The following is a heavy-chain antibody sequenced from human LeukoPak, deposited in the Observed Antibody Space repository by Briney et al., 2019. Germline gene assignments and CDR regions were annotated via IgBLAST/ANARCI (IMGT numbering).Heavy chain of an antibody. CDR2: ISAYNGNT. V-gene: IGHV1-18*01. J-gene: IGHJ5*02. CDR3: ARDYYYGSGSYYNRGIDP. Sequence: GASVKVSCKASGYTFTSYGISWVRQAPGQGLEWMGWISAYNGNTNYAQKLQGRVTMTTDTSTSTAYMELRSLRSDDTAVYYCARDYYYGSGSYYNRGIDPWGQGTLVTVSS. CDR1: GYTFTSYG. D-gene: IGHD3-10*01.